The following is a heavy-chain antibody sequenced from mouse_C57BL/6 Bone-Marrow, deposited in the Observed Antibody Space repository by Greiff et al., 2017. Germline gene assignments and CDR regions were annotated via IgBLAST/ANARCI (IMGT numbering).Heavy chain of an antibody. V-gene: IGHV1-72*01. D-gene: IGHD1-1*01. CDR1: GYTFTSYW. Sequence: VQLQQPGAELVKPGASVKLSCKASGYTFTSYWMHWVKQRPGRGLEWIGRIAPNSGGTKYNEKFKSKATLTVDKPSSTAYMQLSSLTSEDSAVYYCARRNYGSSPAWFAYWGQGTLVTVSA. CDR3: ARRNYGSSPAWFAY. J-gene: IGHJ3*01. CDR2: IAPNSGGT.